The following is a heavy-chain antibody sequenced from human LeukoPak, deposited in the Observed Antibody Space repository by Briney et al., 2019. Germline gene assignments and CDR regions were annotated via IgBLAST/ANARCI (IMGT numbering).Heavy chain of an antibody. CDR3: ARVDYGGNSDDY. J-gene: IGHJ4*02. Sequence: PGGSLRLSCAAYGFTFSSYSMNWVRQAPGKGLEWVAFIRYDGSNKYYADSVKGRFTISRDNSKNTLYLQMNSLRAEDTAVYYCARVDYGGNSDDYWGQGTLVTVSS. CDR1: GFTFSSYS. D-gene: IGHD4-23*01. V-gene: IGHV3-30*02. CDR2: IRYDGSNK.